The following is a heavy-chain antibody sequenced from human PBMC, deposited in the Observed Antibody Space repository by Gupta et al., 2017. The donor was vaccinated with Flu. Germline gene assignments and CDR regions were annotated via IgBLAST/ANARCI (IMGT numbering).Heavy chain of an antibody. CDR2: INAGNGNT. V-gene: IGHV1-3*01. J-gene: IGHJ4*02. CDR3: ARDLDLWDSYGSAFDY. D-gene: IGHD5-18*01. Sequence: VRQAAGYRLEWMGGINAGNGNTHYSQDFLGRVTITRDTPATTAYMELSRLRSADTAVYYCARDLDLWDSYGSAFDYWGQGTLVTVSS.